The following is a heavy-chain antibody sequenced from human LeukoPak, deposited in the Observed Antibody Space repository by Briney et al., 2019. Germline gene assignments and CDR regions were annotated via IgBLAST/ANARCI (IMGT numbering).Heavy chain of an antibody. CDR3: ARERTSGREFDY. CDR1: GGSISSYY. CDR2: IYYSGTT. V-gene: IGHV4-59*13. J-gene: IGHJ4*02. D-gene: IGHD1-26*01. Sequence: SETLSLTCTVSGGSISSYYWSWIRPPPGKGLEWIGYIYYSGTTNYNPSLKSRVTISVDTSKNQFSLKLSSVTAADTAVYFCARERTSGREFDYWGQGTPVTVSS.